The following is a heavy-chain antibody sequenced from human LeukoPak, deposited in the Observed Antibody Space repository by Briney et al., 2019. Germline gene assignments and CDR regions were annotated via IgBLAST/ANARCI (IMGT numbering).Heavy chain of an antibody. Sequence: ASVKVSCKASGYTFTGYYMHWVRQAPGQGLEWMGWTNPNSGGTNYAQKFQGRVTMTRDTSISTAYMELSRLRSDDTAVYYCARDRCSSTSCSSSDYWGQGTLVTVSS. V-gene: IGHV1-2*02. D-gene: IGHD2-2*01. CDR3: ARDRCSSTSCSSSDY. CDR2: TNPNSGGT. CDR1: GYTFTGYY. J-gene: IGHJ4*02.